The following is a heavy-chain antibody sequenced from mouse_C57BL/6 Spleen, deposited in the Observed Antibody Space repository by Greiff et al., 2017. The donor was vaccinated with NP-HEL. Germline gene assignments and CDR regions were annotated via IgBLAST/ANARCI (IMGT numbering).Heavy chain of an antibody. D-gene: IGHD1-1*01. CDR2: ISDGGSYT. Sequence: EVQVVESGGGLVKPGGSLKLSCAASGFTFSSYAMSWVRQTPEKRLEWVATISDGGSYTYYPDNVKGRFTISRDNAKNNLYLQMSHLKSEDTAMYYCAREGGYGSSYYFDYWGQGTTLTVSS. J-gene: IGHJ2*01. CDR3: AREGGYGSSYYFDY. CDR1: GFTFSSYA. V-gene: IGHV5-4*01.